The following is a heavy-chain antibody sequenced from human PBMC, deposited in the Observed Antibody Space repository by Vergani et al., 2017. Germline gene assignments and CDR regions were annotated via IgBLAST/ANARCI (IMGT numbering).Heavy chain of an antibody. V-gene: IGHV3-11*01. D-gene: IGHD2-2*02. CDR1: GFTFSDYY. Sequence: VQLVESGGGLVKPGGSLRLSCAASGFTFSDYYMSWIRQAPGKGLEWVSYISSSGSTIYYADSVKGRFTISRDNAKNSLYLQMNSLRAEDTAVYYCARDLEYCSSTSCYTAYYYYMDVWGKGTTVTVSS. CDR2: ISSSGSTI. CDR3: ARDLEYCSSTSCYTAYYYYMDV. J-gene: IGHJ6*03.